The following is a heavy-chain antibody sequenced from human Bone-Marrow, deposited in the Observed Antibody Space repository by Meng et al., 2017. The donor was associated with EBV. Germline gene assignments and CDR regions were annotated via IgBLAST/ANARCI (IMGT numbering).Heavy chain of an antibody. J-gene: IGHJ4*02. Sequence: QLQLQGSAPGLVKPSETLSLTCTVSGGSISSSSYYWGWIRQPPGKGLEWIGSIYYSGSTYYNPSLKSRVTISVDTSKNQFSLKLSSVTAADTAVYYCARHQNDIVATLGYWGQGTLVTVSS. V-gene: IGHV4-39*01. CDR3: ARHQNDIVATLGY. D-gene: IGHD5-12*01. CDR2: IYYSGST. CDR1: GGSISSSSYY.